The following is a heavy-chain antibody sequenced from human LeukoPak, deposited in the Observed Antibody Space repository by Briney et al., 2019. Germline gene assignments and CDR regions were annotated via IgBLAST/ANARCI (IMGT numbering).Heavy chain of an antibody. J-gene: IGHJ2*01. V-gene: IGHV4-30-4*08. CDR2: IYYSGST. Sequence: SETLSLTCAVYGGSFSGYYWSWIRQPPGKGLEWIGYIYYSGSTYYNPSLKSRVTISVDTSKNQFSLKLSSVTAADTAVYYCARERWHVVVPARPQGEWYFDLWGRGTLVTVSS. D-gene: IGHD2-2*01. CDR1: GGSFSGYY. CDR3: ARERWHVVVPARPQGEWYFDL.